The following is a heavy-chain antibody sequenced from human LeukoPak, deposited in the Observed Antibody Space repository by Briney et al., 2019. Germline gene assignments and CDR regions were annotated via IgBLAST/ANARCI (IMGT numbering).Heavy chain of an antibody. Sequence: ASQTLSLTCAVYGGAFSGYYWSWIRQPPGKGLEWIGEINHSGSTNYNPSLKSRVTISVDTSKNQFSLKLSSVTAADTAVYYCARAGYSYGYGAFDIWGQGTMVTVSS. V-gene: IGHV4-34*01. D-gene: IGHD5-18*01. J-gene: IGHJ3*02. CDR3: ARAGYSYGYGAFDI. CDR2: INHSGST. CDR1: GGAFSGYY.